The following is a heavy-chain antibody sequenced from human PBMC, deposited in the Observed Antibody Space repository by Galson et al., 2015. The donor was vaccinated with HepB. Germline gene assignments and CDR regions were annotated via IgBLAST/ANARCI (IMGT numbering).Heavy chain of an antibody. CDR2: INPKCGGT. V-gene: IGHV1-2*06. CDR3: ARGTHILVVVAANFDY. J-gene: IGHJ4*02. D-gene: IGHD2-15*01. CDR1: GYTFTDYY. Sequence: SVKVSCKASGYTFTDYYIHWVRQAPGQGLEWMGRINPKCGGTNFAQKFQGRVTMTRDTPISTAYMELSSLRSDDTAFYYCARGTHILVVVAANFDYWGQGTLVTVSS.